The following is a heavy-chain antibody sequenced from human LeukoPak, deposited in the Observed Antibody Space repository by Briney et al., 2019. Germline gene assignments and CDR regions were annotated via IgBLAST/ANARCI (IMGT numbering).Heavy chain of an antibody. CDR2: VNHSGST. Sequence: PSETLSLTCAVYGGSFSGYYWSWIRQPPGKGLEWIGEVNHSGSTNYNPSPKSRVTISVDTSKNQFSLKLSSVTAADTAVYYCARVYYDFWSGYIDYWGQGTLVTVSS. V-gene: IGHV4-34*01. CDR3: ARVYYDFWSGYIDY. D-gene: IGHD3-3*01. CDR1: GGSFSGYY. J-gene: IGHJ4*01.